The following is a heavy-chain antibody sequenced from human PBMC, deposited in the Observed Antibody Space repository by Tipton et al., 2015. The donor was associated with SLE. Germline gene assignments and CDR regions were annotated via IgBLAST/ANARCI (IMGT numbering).Heavy chain of an antibody. V-gene: IGHV4-59*08. D-gene: IGHD2-8*01. J-gene: IGHJ6*03. CDR3: ARQTGAVYAKYMDV. CDR1: GGSISSHY. CDR2: IYYSGST. Sequence: TLSLTCTVSGGSISSHYWSWIRQPPGKGLEWIGYIYYSGSTNYNPSLNSRVTISVDTSKNQFSLKLSSVTAADTAVYYCARQTGAVYAKYMDVWGKGTTVTVSS.